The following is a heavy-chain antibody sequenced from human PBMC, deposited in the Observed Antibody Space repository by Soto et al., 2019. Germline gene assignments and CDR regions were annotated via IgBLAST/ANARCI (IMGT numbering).Heavy chain of an antibody. CDR1: RLTFSNYW. J-gene: IGHJ5*02. V-gene: IGHV3-7*03. CDR3: LGGSNYDTP. CDR2: INPDGSDK. Sequence: GSLRLSCAASRLTFSNYWMNWVRQAPGKGLEWVAKINPDGSDKHYIDSVKGRFTISRDNAQNSVSLQMNSLRAEDTAVYYCLGGSNYDTPWGQGTLVTVSS. D-gene: IGHD3-16*01.